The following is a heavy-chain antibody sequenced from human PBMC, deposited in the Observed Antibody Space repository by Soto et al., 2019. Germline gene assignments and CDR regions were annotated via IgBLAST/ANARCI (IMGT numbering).Heavy chain of an antibody. D-gene: IGHD3-10*01. CDR2: IYYSGST. CDR3: ARHQRGDGETFYRSLDY. Sequence: QLQLQESGPGLVKPSETLSLTCTVSGGSISSSSYYWGWIRQPPGKGLEWIGSIYYSGSTYHSPSLKSRGPISVDTANTQIALKLSSVTAADTAVYYCARHQRGDGETFYRSLDYWGQGTLVTVSS. CDR1: GGSISSSSYY. V-gene: IGHV4-39*01. J-gene: IGHJ4*02.